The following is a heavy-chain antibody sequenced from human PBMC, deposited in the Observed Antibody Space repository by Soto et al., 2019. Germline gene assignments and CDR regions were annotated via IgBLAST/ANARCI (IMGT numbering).Heavy chain of an antibody. CDR2: IYPGDSTT. Sequence: GESLKISCKGSGYSFTTYWIGWVRQMPGKGLEWLGIIYPGDSTTRYSPSFQGQVSISADKSISTAYLQWSSLKASDTAIYYCARSRTYYYDSSGYWVGMDVWGQGTTVTVSS. J-gene: IGHJ6*02. V-gene: IGHV5-51*01. D-gene: IGHD3-22*01. CDR1: GYSFTTYW. CDR3: ARSRTYYYDSSGYWVGMDV.